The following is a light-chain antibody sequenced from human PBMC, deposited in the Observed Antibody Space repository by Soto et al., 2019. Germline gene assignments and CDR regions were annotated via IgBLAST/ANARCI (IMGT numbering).Light chain of an antibody. CDR1: HNVANW. CDR3: QQYVSYPRT. Sequence: DIEMTQSPSSLFSSVGDRVTITCRASHNVANWVAWYQQKPEKAPKSLIYAASSLHSGVPLRFSGSGSGALFTLTISNLQPEDFATYYCQQYVSYPRTFGQGTKVEIK. J-gene: IGKJ1*01. V-gene: IGKV1D-16*01. CDR2: AAS.